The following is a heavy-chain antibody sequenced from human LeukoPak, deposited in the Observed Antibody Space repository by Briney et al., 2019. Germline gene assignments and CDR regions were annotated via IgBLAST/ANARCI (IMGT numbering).Heavy chain of an antibody. J-gene: IGHJ4*02. D-gene: IGHD2-21*02. V-gene: IGHV3-74*01. CDR2: INSDGSST. CDR3: ARTASTRWSFDY. CDR1: GFTFSSYW. Sequence: GGSLRLSCAASGFTFSSYWMHWVRQAPGKGLVWVSRINSDGSSTNYADSVKGRFTISRDNSKNTLYLQMNSLRTEDTAVYYCARTASTRWSFDYWGQGTLVTVSS.